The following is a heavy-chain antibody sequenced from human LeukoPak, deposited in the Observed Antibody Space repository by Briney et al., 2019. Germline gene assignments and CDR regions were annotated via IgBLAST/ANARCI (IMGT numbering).Heavy chain of an antibody. V-gene: IGHV3-23*01. CDR1: GFTFSSYG. J-gene: IGHJ6*03. CDR2: ISGSGGST. CDR3: AKDWSSYYGDYTGYYYYYMDV. D-gene: IGHD4-17*01. Sequence: PGGSLRLSCAASGFTFSSYGMSWVRQAPGKGLEWVSAISGSGGSTYYADSVKGRFTISRDNSKNTLYLQMNSLRAEDTAVYYCAKDWSSYYGDYTGYYYYYMDVWGKGTTVTISS.